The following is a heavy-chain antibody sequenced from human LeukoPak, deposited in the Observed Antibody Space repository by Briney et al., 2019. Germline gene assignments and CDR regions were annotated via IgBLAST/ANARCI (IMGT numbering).Heavy chain of an antibody. CDR3: ARVVYSSILH. J-gene: IGHJ4*02. CDR2: IYYSGST. CDR1: GGSVSSGSYY. D-gene: IGHD6-13*01. Sequence: SETLSLTCTVSGGSVSSGSYYWSWFRQPPGKGLEWIGYIYYSGSTNYNPSLKSRVTISVDTSKNQFSLKLSSVTAADTAVYYCARVVYSSILHWGQGTLVTVSS. V-gene: IGHV4-61*01.